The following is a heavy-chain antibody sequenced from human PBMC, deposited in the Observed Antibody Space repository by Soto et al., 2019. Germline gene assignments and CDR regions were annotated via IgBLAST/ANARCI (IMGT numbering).Heavy chain of an antibody. CDR1: GFTFSTYA. D-gene: IGHD3-16*01. CDR3: AKVRREGGSYFDY. V-gene: IGHV3-23*01. CDR2: ISGSGGST. Sequence: WRSLRLSCADSGFTFSTYAINWVRQAPGKGLEWVSAISGSGGSTYYADSVKGRFTISRDNSKNTLYLQMNSLRAEDTAVYYCAKVRREGGSYFDYWGQGTLVTVSS. J-gene: IGHJ4*02.